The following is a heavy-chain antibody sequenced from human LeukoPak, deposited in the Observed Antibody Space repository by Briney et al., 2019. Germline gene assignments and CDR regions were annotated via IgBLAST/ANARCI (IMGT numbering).Heavy chain of an antibody. J-gene: IGHJ3*02. CDR3: ARVPGVRSSSIVHGFDI. V-gene: IGHV4-61*02. D-gene: IGHD6-6*01. CDR1: GGLIGSGFY. Sequence: PSETPSLTCTVSGGLIGSGFYWSWIRQPAGKGLEWIGRIYTSGITNYNPYLKSRVTISADTSKNQFFLKLSSVTAADTAVYYCARVPGVRSSSIVHGFDIWGQGTSVTVSS. CDR2: IYTSGIT.